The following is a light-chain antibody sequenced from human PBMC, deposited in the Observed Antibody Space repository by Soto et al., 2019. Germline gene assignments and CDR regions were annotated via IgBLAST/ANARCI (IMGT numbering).Light chain of an antibody. CDR2: DAS. CDR1: QDITSY. V-gene: IGKV1-33*01. CDR3: QHCDYHPI. J-gene: IGKJ3*01. Sequence: DIQMTQSPSSLSASVGDRVTITCQASQDITSYLNWYQHKPGKAPKLLIYDASILEAGVPPRFSGSGSRTDFTLTISSLQPEDVATYVCQHCDYHPIFGPGTTVDFK.